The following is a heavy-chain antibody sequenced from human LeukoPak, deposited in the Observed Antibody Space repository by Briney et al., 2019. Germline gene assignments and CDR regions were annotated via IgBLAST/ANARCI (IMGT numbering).Heavy chain of an antibody. Sequence: SETLSLTCTVSGGSISSSGYYWGWIRQPPGEGLEWIGSIYYSGSTYYNPSLKSRVTISVDTSKHQFSLKLSSVTAADTAVYYCARDCKASCNNRAAPGDYWGQGTLVTVSS. CDR2: IYYSGST. CDR3: ARDCKASCNNRAAPGDY. CDR1: GGSISSSGYY. J-gene: IGHJ4*02. D-gene: IGHD2-2*02. V-gene: IGHV4-39*07.